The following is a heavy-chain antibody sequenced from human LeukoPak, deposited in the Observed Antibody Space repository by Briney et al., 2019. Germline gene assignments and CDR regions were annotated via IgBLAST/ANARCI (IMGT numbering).Heavy chain of an antibody. V-gene: IGHV1-2*02. CDR1: VYTFTGYY. CDR2: INPNSGGT. Sequence: ASVKVSCKASVYTFTGYYMHWVRQAPGQGLEWMGWINPNSGGTNYAQKFQGRVTMTRDTSISTAYMELSRLRSDDTAVYYCARYSTVTVYYFDYWGQGTLVTVSS. D-gene: IGHD4-17*01. CDR3: ARYSTVTVYYFDY. J-gene: IGHJ4*02.